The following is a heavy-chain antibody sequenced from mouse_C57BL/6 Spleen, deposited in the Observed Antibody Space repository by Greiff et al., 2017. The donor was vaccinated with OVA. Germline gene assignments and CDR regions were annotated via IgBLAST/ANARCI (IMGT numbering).Heavy chain of an antibody. J-gene: IGHJ1*03. D-gene: IGHD4-1*02. CDR1: GYTFTSYW. V-gene: IGHV1-59*01. CDR2: IDPSDSYT. CDR3: ARSPTGDWYFDV. Sequence: QVHVKQPGAELVRPGTSVKLSCKASGYTFTSYWMHWVKQRPGQGLEWIGVIDPSDSYTNYNQKFKGKATLTVDTSSSTAYMQLSSLTSEDSAVYYCARSPTGDWYFDVWGTGTTVTVSS.